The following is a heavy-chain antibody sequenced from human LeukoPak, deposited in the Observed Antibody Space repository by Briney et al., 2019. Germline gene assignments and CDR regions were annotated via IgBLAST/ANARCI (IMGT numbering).Heavy chain of an antibody. CDR2: VYTDGITT. V-gene: IGHV3-74*01. CDR3: ARGLYGDPVGFDF. J-gene: IGHJ4*02. CDR1: GFTFSTYG. Sequence: PGGSLRLSCAASGFTFSTYGMHWVRQAPGEGPVWVSRVYTDGITTNYADSVKGRFTISRDNAQNALYLQMHSLRAEDTAVYYCARGLYGDPVGFDFWGQGILVTAST. D-gene: IGHD4-23*01.